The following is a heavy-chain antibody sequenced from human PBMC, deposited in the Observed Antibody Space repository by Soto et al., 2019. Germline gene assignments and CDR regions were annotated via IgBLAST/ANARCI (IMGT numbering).Heavy chain of an antibody. D-gene: IGHD3-9*01. Sequence: ASVKVSCKASGYSFTTYAISWVRQAPGQGLEWMGWIGTYSGNTDYAQKLQGRVTMTTETSTSTVYMELRSLTSDDTAVYYCARGNDILTGYYVYWGQGTLVTVSS. CDR3: ARGNDILTGYYVY. CDR2: IGTYSGNT. V-gene: IGHV1-18*01. CDR1: GYSFTTYA. J-gene: IGHJ4*02.